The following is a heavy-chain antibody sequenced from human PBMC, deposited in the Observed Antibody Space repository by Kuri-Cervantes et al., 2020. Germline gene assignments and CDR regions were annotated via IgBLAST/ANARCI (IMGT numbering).Heavy chain of an antibody. CDR1: GFTFSSYG. J-gene: IGHJ4*02. Sequence: GESLKISCAASGFTFSSYGMHWVRQAPGKGLEWVAVISYDGSNKYYADSVKGRFTISRDNSKNTLYLQMNSLRAEDTAVYYCAKLTRFAEEPFDYWGQGTLVTVSS. D-gene: IGHD4-23*01. V-gene: IGHV3-30*18. CDR3: AKLTRFAEEPFDY. CDR2: ISYDGSNK.